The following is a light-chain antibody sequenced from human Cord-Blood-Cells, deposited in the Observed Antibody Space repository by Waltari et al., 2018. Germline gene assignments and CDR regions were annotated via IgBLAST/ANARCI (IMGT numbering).Light chain of an antibody. V-gene: IGLV2-23*01. J-gene: IGLJ3*02. CDR3: CSYAGSSTWV. CDR1: RSDVGRYNL. CDR2: EGS. Sequence: QAALTQPVSVSGSPGHSRTISCTGTRSDVGRYNLVSWYQQHPGKAPKHRIYEGSKRPSVVSNPFSGSKSGNTASLTITGLQAEDEADYYCCSYAGSSTWVFGGGTKLSVL.